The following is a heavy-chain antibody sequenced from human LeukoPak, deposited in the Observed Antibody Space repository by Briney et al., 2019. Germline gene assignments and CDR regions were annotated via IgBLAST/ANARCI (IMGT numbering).Heavy chain of an antibody. V-gene: IGHV1-69*06. D-gene: IGHD3-22*01. Sequence: SVKVSCKASGGTFSSYAISWVRQAPGQGLEWMGGFIPIFGTANYAQKFQGRVTITADKSTSTAYMELSSLGSEDTAVYYCARGLYYYDSSGYPLDYWGQGTLVTVSS. CDR2: FIPIFGTA. CDR1: GGTFSSYA. J-gene: IGHJ4*02. CDR3: ARGLYYYDSSGYPLDY.